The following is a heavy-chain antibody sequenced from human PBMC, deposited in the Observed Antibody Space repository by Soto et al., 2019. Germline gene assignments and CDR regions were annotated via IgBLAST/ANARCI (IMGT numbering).Heavy chain of an antibody. D-gene: IGHD6-19*01. V-gene: IGHV3-23*01. J-gene: IGHJ4*02. CDR2: LSGSGTST. Sequence: PVGSLRLSCAASGFSFVNYAMNWVRQAPGKGLEWVSGLSGSGTSTYYADSVKGRFTISRDNSRDTLFLQMNSLTADDTAVYYCAKATTNGGWFNPFDSWGQGALVT. CDR1: GFSFVNYA. CDR3: AKATTNGGWFNPFDS.